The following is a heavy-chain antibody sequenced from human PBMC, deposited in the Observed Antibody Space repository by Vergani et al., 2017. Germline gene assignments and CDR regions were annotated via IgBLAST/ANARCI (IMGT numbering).Heavy chain of an antibody. CDR1: GFAFDRYW. V-gene: IGHV3-74*01. D-gene: IGHD4-17*01. J-gene: IGHJ4*02. CDR2: ISPDGDIT. CDR3: LTGTTEPY. Sequence: EEQLVESGGGLVQPGGSLRLSCAASGFAFDRYWMHWVRQPPEKGLVWVSRISPDGDITLNADSVKGRFTISRDNARTTLYLQMTNLRAEDTAVYYCLTGTTEPYWGQGTLVTVSS.